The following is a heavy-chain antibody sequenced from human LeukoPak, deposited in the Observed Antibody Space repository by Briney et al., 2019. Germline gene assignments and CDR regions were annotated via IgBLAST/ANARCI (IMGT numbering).Heavy chain of an antibody. J-gene: IGHJ6*04. CDR3: GRTPRGAYYYGSGRADYGMDV. V-gene: IGHV3-11*06. Sequence: KPGGSLRLSCAASGFTFSDYYMSWIRQAPGKGLEWVSYISSSSSYTNYADSVKGRFTISRDNAKNSLYLQMNSLRAEDTAVYYRGRTPRGAYYYGSGRADYGMDVWGKGTTVTVSS. D-gene: IGHD3-10*01. CDR1: GFTFSDYY. CDR2: ISSSSSYT.